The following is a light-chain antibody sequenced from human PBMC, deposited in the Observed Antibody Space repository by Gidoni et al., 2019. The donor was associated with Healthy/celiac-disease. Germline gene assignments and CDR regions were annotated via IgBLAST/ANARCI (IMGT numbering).Light chain of an antibody. V-gene: IGKV4-1*01. J-gene: IGKJ1*01. CDR2: WAS. Sequence: DIVMTQSPDSLAVSLGERATINCKSSQSVLYSSNNKNYLAWYQQKPGQPPKLLIYWASTRESGVPDRFSGSGSGIDFTLTISRLQAEDVAVYYCQQYYSAPWTVGQGTKVEIK. CDR3: QQYYSAPWT. CDR1: QSVLYSSNNKNY.